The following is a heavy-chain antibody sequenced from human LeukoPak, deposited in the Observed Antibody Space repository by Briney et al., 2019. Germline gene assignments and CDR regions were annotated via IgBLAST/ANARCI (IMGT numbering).Heavy chain of an antibody. CDR1: GGTFSSYA. V-gene: IGHV1-69*06. CDR3: ARGVRFLEWLFSWSWFDP. J-gene: IGHJ5*02. CDR2: IIPIFGTA. D-gene: IGHD3-3*01. Sequence: ASVKVSCKASGGTFSSYAISWVRQAPGQGLEWMGGIIPIFGTANYAQKFQGRVTITADKSTSTAYMELSSLRSEDTAVYYCARGVRFLEWLFSWSWFDPWGQGTLVTVSS.